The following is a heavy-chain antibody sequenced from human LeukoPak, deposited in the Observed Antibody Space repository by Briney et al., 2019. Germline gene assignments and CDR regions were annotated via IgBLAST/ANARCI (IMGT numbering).Heavy chain of an antibody. J-gene: IGHJ4*02. CDR3: ARGTLYRGWSYYLDF. V-gene: IGHV4-39*07. CDR1: GVSISSSSYY. Sequence: SETLSLTCTVSGVSISSSSYYWGWIRQPPGKGLEWIGSIYYSGTTSYNPSLKSRVTISVHMSKNHFSLRLRSVTAADAAMYYCARGTLYRGWSYYLDFWCQGSQVTVSS. CDR2: IYYSGTT. D-gene: IGHD6-19*01.